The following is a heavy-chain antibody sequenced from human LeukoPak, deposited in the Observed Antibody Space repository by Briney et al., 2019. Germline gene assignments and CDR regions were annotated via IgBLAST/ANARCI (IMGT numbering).Heavy chain of an antibody. CDR2: ISGSGGST. CDR3: AKDSGYSYAYNWFDP. CDR1: GFPFSSYA. V-gene: IGHV3-23*01. J-gene: IGHJ5*02. D-gene: IGHD5-18*01. Sequence: GGSLRLSCAASGFPFSSYAMSWVRQAPGKGLEWVSAISGSGGSTYYADSVKGRFTISRDNSKNTLYLQMNSLRAEDTAVYYCAKDSGYSYAYNWFDPWGQGTLVTVSS.